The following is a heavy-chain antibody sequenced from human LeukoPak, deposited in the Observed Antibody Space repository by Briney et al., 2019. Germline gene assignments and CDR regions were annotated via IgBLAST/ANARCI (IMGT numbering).Heavy chain of an antibody. CDR2: INGSGDAT. D-gene: IGHD2-2*01. V-gene: IGHV3-23*01. J-gene: IGHJ6*03. CDR1: GFIFSHYT. CDR3: AKFHCSSTSCYLPLYFYYMDV. Sequence: GGSLRLSCAASGFIFSHYTMTWVRQAPGKGLEWVSSINGSGDATKYADFVKGRFTISRDNSKNTLYLQMNSLRAEDTAVYYCAKFHCSSTSCYLPLYFYYMDVWGKGTTVTVSS.